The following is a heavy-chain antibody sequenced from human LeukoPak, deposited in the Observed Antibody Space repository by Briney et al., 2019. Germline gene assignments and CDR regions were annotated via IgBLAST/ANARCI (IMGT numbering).Heavy chain of an antibody. V-gene: IGHV4-39*07. CDR2: INHSGST. CDR3: ARGPGSSWYRGWFDP. J-gene: IGHJ5*02. Sequence: SETLSLTCTVSGGSISSSSYYWGWIRRPPGKGLEWIGEINHSGSTNYNPSLKSRVTISVDTPKNQFSLKLSSVTAADTAVYYCARGPGSSWYRGWFDPWGQGTLVTVSS. CDR1: GGSISSSSYY. D-gene: IGHD6-13*01.